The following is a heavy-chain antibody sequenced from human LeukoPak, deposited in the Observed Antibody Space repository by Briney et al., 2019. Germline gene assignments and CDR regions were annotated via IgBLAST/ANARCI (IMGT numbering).Heavy chain of an antibody. Sequence: PSETLSLTCTVSGGSISSGRYYWSWIRQPPGKGLEWIGYIYYSGSTNYNPSLKSRVTISVDTSKNQFSLKLSSVTAADTAVYYCARGSSTVYFDYWGQGTLVTVSS. CDR1: GGSISSGRYY. D-gene: IGHD4-17*01. CDR2: IYYSGST. CDR3: ARGSSTVYFDY. J-gene: IGHJ4*02. V-gene: IGHV4-61*01.